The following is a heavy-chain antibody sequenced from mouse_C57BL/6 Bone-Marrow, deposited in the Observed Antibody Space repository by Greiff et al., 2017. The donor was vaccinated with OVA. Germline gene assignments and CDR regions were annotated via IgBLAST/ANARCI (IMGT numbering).Heavy chain of an antibody. Sequence: VQLQQPGAELVKPGASVKLSCKASGYTFTSYWMQWVKQRPGQGLEWIGEIYPSDSYTNYNQKFKGKATLTVDTSSSTAYMQLSSLTSEDSAVYYCARAGSSYGYWGQGTTLTVSS. J-gene: IGHJ2*01. CDR1: GYTFTSYW. V-gene: IGHV1-50*01. CDR2: IYPSDSYT. CDR3: ARAGSSYGY. D-gene: IGHD1-1*01.